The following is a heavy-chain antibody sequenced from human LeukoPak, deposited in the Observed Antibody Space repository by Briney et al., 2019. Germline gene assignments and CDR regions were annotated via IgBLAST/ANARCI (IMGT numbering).Heavy chain of an antibody. CDR1: GYTFSNYY. V-gene: IGHV1-2*02. CDR2: IYPNGGGT. D-gene: IGHD1-20*01. CDR3: ARPYNWNEGGALYFFAY. J-gene: IGHJ4*02. Sequence: AASVKLSCKASGYTFSNYYVHWVRQAPGQGLEWMGCIYPNGGGTYYAHNLQGRVTMTRDTSNKTAYMQMSRLRADDTAVYFCARPYNWNEGGALYFFAYWGQGTPVTVAS.